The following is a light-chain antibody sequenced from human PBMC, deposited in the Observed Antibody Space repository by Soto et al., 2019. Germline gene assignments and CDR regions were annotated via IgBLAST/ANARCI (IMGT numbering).Light chain of an antibody. CDR1: NIGSKS. J-gene: IGLJ2*01. Sequence: SYELTQPPSVSVAPGKTARITCGGNNIGSKSVHWYQQKPGQAPVLVIYYDSDRPSGIRERFSGSNSGNTATLTISRVEAGDEADYYCQVWDSSSDHVVFGGGTKLTDL. V-gene: IGLV3-21*04. CDR2: YDS. CDR3: QVWDSSSDHVV.